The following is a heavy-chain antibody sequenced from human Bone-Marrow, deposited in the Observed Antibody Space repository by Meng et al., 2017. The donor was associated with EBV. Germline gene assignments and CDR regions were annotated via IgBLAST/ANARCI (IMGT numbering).Heavy chain of an antibody. Sequence: VQLVQSGAEVKKPGSSVKVSCKASGGTFSSYAISWVRQAPGQGLEWMGGIIPIFGTANYAQKFQGRVTITADESTSTAYMELSSLRSEDTAVYYCAREQLEGTVATNRPFDYWGQGTLVTVSS. D-gene: IGHD4-23*01. CDR3: AREQLEGTVATNRPFDY. CDR1: GGTFSSYA. CDR2: IIPIFGTA. J-gene: IGHJ4*02. V-gene: IGHV1-69*01.